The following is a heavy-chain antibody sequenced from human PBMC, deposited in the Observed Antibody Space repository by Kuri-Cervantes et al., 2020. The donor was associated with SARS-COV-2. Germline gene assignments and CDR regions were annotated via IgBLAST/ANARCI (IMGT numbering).Heavy chain of an antibody. V-gene: IGHV1-69*04. Sequence: SVKVSCKASGGTFSSYAISWVRQAPGQGLEWMGRSIPILGIANYAQKFQGRVTITADKSTSTAYMELSSLRSEDTAVYYCARSANYGSGSYYMSYGMDVWGQGTTVTVSS. CDR3: ARSANYGSGSYYMSYGMDV. J-gene: IGHJ6*02. CDR2: SIPILGIA. CDR1: GGTFSSYA. D-gene: IGHD3-10*01.